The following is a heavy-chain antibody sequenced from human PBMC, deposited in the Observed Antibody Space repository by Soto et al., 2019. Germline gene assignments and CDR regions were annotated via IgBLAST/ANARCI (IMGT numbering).Heavy chain of an antibody. D-gene: IGHD2-8*01. Sequence: SETLSLTCTVSGGSVSSGSYYWSWIRQPPGKGLVWIGYIYYSGSANYNPSLKSRVTISVDTPKNQFSLKLSSVTAAYTAVYYCASSGPYCTNGVCYDYWGQGTLVTVSS. CDR1: GGSVSSGSYY. CDR3: ASSGPYCTNGVCYDY. J-gene: IGHJ4*02. V-gene: IGHV4-61*01. CDR2: IYYSGSA.